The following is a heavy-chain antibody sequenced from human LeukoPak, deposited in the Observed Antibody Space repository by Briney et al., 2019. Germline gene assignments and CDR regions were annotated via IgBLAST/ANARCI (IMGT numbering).Heavy chain of an antibody. V-gene: IGHV3-48*01. CDR2: ISSSSSTI. CDR1: GFTFCDYS. D-gene: IGHD3-3*01. Sequence: GGSLRLSCAASGFTFCDYSMNWVRQAPGKGLEWVLFISSSSSTIYYADSVKGRFNSSRDNSKNSLYMQKNSLRAEDTAVYYCASDMRLLEWLLRDVALDIWGQGTMVTVSS. J-gene: IGHJ3*02. CDR3: ASDMRLLEWLLRDVALDI.